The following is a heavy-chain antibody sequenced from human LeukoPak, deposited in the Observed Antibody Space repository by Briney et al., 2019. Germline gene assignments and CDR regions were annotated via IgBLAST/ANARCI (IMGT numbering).Heavy chain of an antibody. V-gene: IGHV1-2*02. D-gene: IGHD3-10*01. CDR1: GYTFTGYY. CDR2: INPNSGGT. CDR3: ARLPPPAGGPDYYFDY. J-gene: IGHJ4*02. Sequence: ASVKVSCKASGYTFTGYYMHWVRQAPGQGLEWMGWINPNSGGTNYAQKFQGRVTMTRDTSVSTAYMELSRLRSDDTAVYYCARLPPPAGGPDYYFDYWGQGTLVTVSS.